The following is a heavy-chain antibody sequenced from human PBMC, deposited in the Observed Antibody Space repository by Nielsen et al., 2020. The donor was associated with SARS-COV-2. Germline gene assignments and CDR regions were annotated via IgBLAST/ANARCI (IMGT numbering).Heavy chain of an antibody. CDR3: AREYSSSSYYYYYGMDV. CDR1: GGSVSSGSYY. V-gene: IGHV4-61*01. D-gene: IGHD6-6*01. CDR2: IYYSGST. Sequence: SETRSLTCTVSGGSVSSGSYYWSWIRQPPGKGLEWIGYIYYSGSTNYNPSLKSRVTISVDTSKNQFSLKLSSVTAADTVVYYCAREYSSSSYYYYYGMDVWGQGTTVTVSS. J-gene: IGHJ6*02.